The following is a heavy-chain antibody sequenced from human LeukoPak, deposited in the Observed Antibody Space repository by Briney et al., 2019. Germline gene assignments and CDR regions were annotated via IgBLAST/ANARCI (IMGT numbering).Heavy chain of an antibody. CDR2: IYYSGST. J-gene: IGHJ6*03. CDR1: GVSISSYY. CDR3: ARHVSGRYCSSTSCFTGDYYYYMDV. V-gene: IGHV4-59*08. Sequence: PSETLSLTCTVSGVSISSYYWSWIRQPPGKGLEWIGYIYYSGSTNYNPSLKSRVTISVDTSKNQFSLKLSSVTAADTAVYYCARHVSGRYCSSTSCFTGDYYYYMDVWGKGTTVTVSS. D-gene: IGHD2-2*02.